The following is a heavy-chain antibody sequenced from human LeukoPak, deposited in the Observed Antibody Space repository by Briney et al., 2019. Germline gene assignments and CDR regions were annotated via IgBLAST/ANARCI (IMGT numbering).Heavy chain of an antibody. J-gene: IGHJ4*02. CDR1: GFTFDDYA. CDR2: ISGSGGST. D-gene: IGHD4-17*01. CDR3: AKDPDYGDYDGLDY. V-gene: IGHV3-23*01. Sequence: GGSLRLSCAASGFTFDDYAMHWVRQAPGKGLEWVSAISGSGGSTYYADSVKGRFTISRDNSKNTLYLQMNSLRAEDTAVYYCAKDPDYGDYDGLDYWGQGTLVTVSS.